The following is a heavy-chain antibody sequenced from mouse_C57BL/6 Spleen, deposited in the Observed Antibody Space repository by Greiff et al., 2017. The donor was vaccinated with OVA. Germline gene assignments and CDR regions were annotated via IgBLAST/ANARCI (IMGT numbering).Heavy chain of an antibody. CDR3: ARGITTVVAHYYAMDY. CDR2: ISSGSSTI. V-gene: IGHV5-17*01. CDR1: GFTFSDYG. J-gene: IGHJ4*01. Sequence: VQVVESGAGLVKPGGSLKLSCAASGFTFSDYGMHWVRQAPEKGLEWVAYISSGSSTIYYADTVKGRFTISRDNAKNTLFLQMTSLRSEDTAMYYCARGITTVVAHYYAMDYWGQGTSVTVSS. D-gene: IGHD1-1*01.